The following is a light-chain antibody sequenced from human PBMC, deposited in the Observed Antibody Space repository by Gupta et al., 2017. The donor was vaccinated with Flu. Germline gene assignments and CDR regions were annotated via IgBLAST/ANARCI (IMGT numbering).Light chain of an antibody. CDR3: QQLNSYPRT. CDR1: QGINNY. Sequence: PSFLSAAVGDRVTITCRASQGINNYLAWYQQKPGKAPKLLIYGVSTLQSGVPSRFAGSGSGTEFTLTISSLQPEDFATYYCQQLNSYPRTFGQGSKVEIK. CDR2: GVS. V-gene: IGKV1-9*01. J-gene: IGKJ1*01.